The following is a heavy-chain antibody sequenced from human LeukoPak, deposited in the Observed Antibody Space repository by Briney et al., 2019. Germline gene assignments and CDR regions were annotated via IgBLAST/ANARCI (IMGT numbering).Heavy chain of an antibody. J-gene: IGHJ4*02. Sequence: SETLSLTCTVSGGSISSYYWSWIRQPPGKGLEWIGYIYYSGSTNYNPSLKSRVTISVDTSKNQFSLKLSSVTAADTAVYYWARIGRDGYNLGYWGQGTLVTVSS. CDR1: GGSISSYY. D-gene: IGHD5-24*01. CDR2: IYYSGST. CDR3: ARIGRDGYNLGY. V-gene: IGHV4-59*01.